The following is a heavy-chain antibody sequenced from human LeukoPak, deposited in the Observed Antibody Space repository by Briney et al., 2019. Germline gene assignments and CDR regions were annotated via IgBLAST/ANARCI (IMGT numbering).Heavy chain of an antibody. CDR3: AREGGYSYGPYNWFDP. CDR1: GGTFSSYA. V-gene: IGHV1-69*06. Sequence: SVKVSCKASGGTFSSYAFSWVRQAPGQGLEWMGVIITIFHTPYYAPKFQGRVTITADKSTSTVYMEVSSLRAEDTAVYYCAREGGYSYGPYNWFDPWGQGTLVTVSS. J-gene: IGHJ5*02. D-gene: IGHD5-18*01. CDR2: IITIFHTP.